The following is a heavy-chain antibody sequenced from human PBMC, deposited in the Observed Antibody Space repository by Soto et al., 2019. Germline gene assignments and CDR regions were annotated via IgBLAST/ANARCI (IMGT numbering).Heavy chain of an antibody. Sequence: QVQLVQSGAEVKKPGSSVKVSCKASGGTFSSYAISWVRQAPGQGLEWMGRIIPIFGTANYAQKFQGRVTITADESTSTAYMELSSLRSEDTAVYYCARVPYSSGWAANYYYYGMDVWGHGTTVTVSS. CDR2: IIPIFGTA. CDR1: GGTFSSYA. V-gene: IGHV1-69*01. CDR3: ARVPYSSGWAANYYYYGMDV. D-gene: IGHD6-19*01. J-gene: IGHJ6*02.